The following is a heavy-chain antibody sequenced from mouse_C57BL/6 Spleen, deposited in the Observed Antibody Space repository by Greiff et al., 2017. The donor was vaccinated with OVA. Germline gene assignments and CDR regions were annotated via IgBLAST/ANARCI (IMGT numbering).Heavy chain of an antibody. CDR3: ARGYGNFFYAMDY. J-gene: IGHJ4*01. D-gene: IGHD2-1*01. V-gene: IGHV3-8*01. Sequence: VQLKESGPGLAKPSQTLSLPCSVTGYSITSDYWNWIRKFPGNKLEYMGYISYSGSTYYNPSLKSRISITRDTSKNQYYLQLNSVTTEDTATYYCARGYGNFFYAMDYWGQGTSVTVSS. CDR1: GYSITSDY. CDR2: ISYSGST.